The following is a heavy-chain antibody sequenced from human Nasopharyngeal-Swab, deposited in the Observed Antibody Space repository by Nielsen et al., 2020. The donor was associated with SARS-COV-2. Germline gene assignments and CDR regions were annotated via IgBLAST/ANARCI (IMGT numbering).Heavy chain of an antibody. CDR1: GFTFDDYA. V-gene: IGHV3-9*01. D-gene: IGHD6-19*01. Sequence: GGSLRLSCAASGFTFDDYAMHWVRQVPGKGLEWVPGISWNSGRIGYADSVKGRFTISRDNAENPLYLQMNSLRAEDTAFYYCAKDVGIAVAGSGFDYWGQGALVTVSS. CDR3: AKDVGIAVAGSGFDY. J-gene: IGHJ4*02. CDR2: ISWNSGRI.